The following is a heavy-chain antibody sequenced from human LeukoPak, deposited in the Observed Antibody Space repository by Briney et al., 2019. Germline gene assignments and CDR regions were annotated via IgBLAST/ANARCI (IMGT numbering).Heavy chain of an antibody. V-gene: IGHV4-31*03. D-gene: IGHD6-13*01. CDR2: IYYSGIT. CDR1: GGSISSGGYY. J-gene: IGHJ6*02. CDR3: ARYQPGSSWRRIKNYGMDV. Sequence: SETLSLTCTVSGGSISSGGYYWNWIRQLPGKGLEWIGCIYYSGITYYNPSLKSRVTISVDTSKNQFSLKLSSVTAADTAVYYCARYQPGSSWRRIKNYGMDVWGQGTTVTVSS.